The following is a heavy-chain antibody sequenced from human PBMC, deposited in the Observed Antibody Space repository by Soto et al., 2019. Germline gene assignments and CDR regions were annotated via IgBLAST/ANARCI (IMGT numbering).Heavy chain of an antibody. Sequence: AVKVSCKVSGGSFSSFSINWVRQAPGQGFEWMGGIIPILGTANFTQKFQGRVTMTTDTSTSTAYMELRSLRSDDTAVYYCARGYCSSTSCYTEDYYYYGMDVWGQGTTVTVSS. V-gene: IGHV1-69*05. CDR3: ARGYCSSTSCYTEDYYYYGMDV. D-gene: IGHD2-2*02. CDR1: GGSFSSFS. CDR2: IIPILGTA. J-gene: IGHJ6*02.